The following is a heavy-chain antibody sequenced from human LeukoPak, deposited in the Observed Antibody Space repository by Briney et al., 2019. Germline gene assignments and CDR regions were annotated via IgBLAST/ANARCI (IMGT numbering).Heavy chain of an antibody. CDR3: ARGGDSSSWYLDNWFDP. Sequence: PSETLSLTCAVYGGSFSGYYWSWIRQPPGKGLEWIGEINHSGSTNYNPSLKSRVTISVDTSKNQFSLKLSSVTAADTAVYYCARGGDSSSWYLDNWFDPWGQGTLVTVSS. CDR1: GGSFSGYY. J-gene: IGHJ5*02. CDR2: INHSGST. D-gene: IGHD6-13*01. V-gene: IGHV4-34*01.